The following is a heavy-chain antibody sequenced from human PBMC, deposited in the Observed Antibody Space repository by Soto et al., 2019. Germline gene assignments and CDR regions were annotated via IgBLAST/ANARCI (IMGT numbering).Heavy chain of an antibody. D-gene: IGHD2-15*01. J-gene: IGHJ4*02. CDR3: AIPHTSIAEFDC. V-gene: IGHV4-39*01. CDR1: GGPVIGGSCL. Sequence: GGPVIGGSCLLETMGQAPGKGLEWIGSINYGGTTYYNPSLKSRATISVGPSKNQSSLKLSSVTAADTAVYYCAIPHTSIAEFDCRGQGTLVTASS. CDR2: INYGGTT.